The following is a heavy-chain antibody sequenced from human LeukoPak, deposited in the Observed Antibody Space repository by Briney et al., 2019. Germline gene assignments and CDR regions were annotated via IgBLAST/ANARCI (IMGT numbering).Heavy chain of an antibody. CDR2: ISYDGSNK. J-gene: IGHJ3*02. Sequence: GGSLRLSCAASGFTFSSYAMHWVRQAPGKGLEWVAVISYDGSNKYYADSVKGRFTISRDDSKNSLYLQMNSLKTEDTAVYYCARSDSYAAFDIWGQGTMVTVSS. V-gene: IGHV3-30-3*01. D-gene: IGHD3-16*01. CDR3: ARSDSYAAFDI. CDR1: GFTFSSYA.